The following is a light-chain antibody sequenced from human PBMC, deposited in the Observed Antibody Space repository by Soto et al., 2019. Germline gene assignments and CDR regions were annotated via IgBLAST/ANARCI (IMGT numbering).Light chain of an antibody. CDR3: SSYAGSNNLGV. J-gene: IGLJ1*01. CDR2: EVS. Sequence: LAEHASAADPGGQSVTISCTGTISNVGGYNYVSWYQQHPGKAPKLMIYEVSKRPSGVPDRFSGSKSGNTASLTVSGLQAEDEADYYCSSYAGSNNLGVFGTGTKVAVL. CDR1: ISNVGGYNY. V-gene: IGLV2-8*01.